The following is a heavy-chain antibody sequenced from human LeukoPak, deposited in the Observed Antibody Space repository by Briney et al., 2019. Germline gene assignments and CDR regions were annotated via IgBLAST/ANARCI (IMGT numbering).Heavy chain of an antibody. V-gene: IGHV3-23*01. CDR1: GFIFSSYA. CDR2: ISGSGGST. CDR3: AKITMIVVVIRGDVDY. J-gene: IGHJ4*02. Sequence: GGSLRLSCEASGFIFSSYAMSWVRQAPGKGLEWVSAISGSGGSTYYADSVKGRFTISRDNSKNTLYLQMNSLRAEDTAVYYCAKITMIVVVIRGDVDYWGQGTLVTVSS. D-gene: IGHD3-22*01.